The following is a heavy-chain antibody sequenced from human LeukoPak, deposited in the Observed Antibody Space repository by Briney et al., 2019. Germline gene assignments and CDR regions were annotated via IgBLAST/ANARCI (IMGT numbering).Heavy chain of an antibody. J-gene: IGHJ4*02. Sequence: PSETLSLTCTVSGGSISTSNYYWGWIRQPPGKGLEWIGNIFYSGSTYYSPSLKSRVTISVDTSKNQFSLKLSSVTAADTAVYYCARGGHGGNSVLLDYWGQGTLVTVSS. V-gene: IGHV4-39*07. D-gene: IGHD4-23*01. CDR1: GGSISTSNYY. CDR3: ARGGHGGNSVLLDY. CDR2: IFYSGST.